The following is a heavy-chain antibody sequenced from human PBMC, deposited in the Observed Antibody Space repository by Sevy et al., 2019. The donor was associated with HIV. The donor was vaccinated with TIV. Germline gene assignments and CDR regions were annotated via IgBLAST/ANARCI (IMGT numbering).Heavy chain of an antibody. CDR1: GFTFSRYG. Sequence: GGSLRLSCAASGFTFSRYGLHWVRQAPGKGLEWVAVISFDGSKKYYGDSVKGRFTISRDNSKNTLYLAMSSLSPEDTAVYYCAKLDYDILPGNPDYWGQGTLVTVSS. CDR2: ISFDGSKK. D-gene: IGHD3-9*01. V-gene: IGHV3-30*18. CDR3: AKLDYDILPGNPDY. J-gene: IGHJ4*02.